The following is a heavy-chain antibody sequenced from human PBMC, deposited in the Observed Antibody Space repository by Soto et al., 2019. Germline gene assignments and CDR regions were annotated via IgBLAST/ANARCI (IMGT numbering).Heavy chain of an antibody. D-gene: IGHD6-6*01. CDR2: IYYSGST. CDR1: GGSISSYY. J-gene: IGHJ6*02. Sequence: SETLSLTCTVSGGSISSYYWSWIRQPPGKGLEWIGYIYYSGSTNYNPSLKSRVTISVDTSKNQFSLKLSSVTAADTAVYYCAREGSSSSPPYYYYGMDIWGQGTTVTVSS. V-gene: IGHV4-59*01. CDR3: AREGSSSSPPYYYYGMDI.